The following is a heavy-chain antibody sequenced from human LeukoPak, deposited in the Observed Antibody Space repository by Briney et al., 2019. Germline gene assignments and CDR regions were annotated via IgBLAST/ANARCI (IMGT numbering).Heavy chain of an antibody. CDR2: IRSKADGGTT. CDR3: ARDDRPSGHDFDY. V-gene: IGHV3-49*03. Sequence: GGSLRLSCTASGFTFRDYNINWFRQAPGRGLEWVGFIRSKADGGTTEYAASVKGKFTISRDDSKNVAYLQINNLGAEDTALYYCARDDRPSGHDFDYWGQGTLVTVSS. D-gene: IGHD6-6*01. J-gene: IGHJ4*02. CDR1: GFTFRDYN.